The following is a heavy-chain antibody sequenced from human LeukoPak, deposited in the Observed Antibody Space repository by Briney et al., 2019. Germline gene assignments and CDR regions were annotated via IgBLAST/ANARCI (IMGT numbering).Heavy chain of an antibody. CDR1: GGSISSYY. J-gene: IGHJ3*02. CDR2: IYYSGST. CDR3: ARGAYCGGDCYHEAFDI. Sequence: SETLSLTCTVSGGSISSYYWSWIRQPPGKGLEWIGYIYYSGSTNYNPSLKSRVTISVDTSENQFSLKLSSVTAADTAVYYCARGAYCGGDCYHEAFDIWGQGTMVTVSS. V-gene: IGHV4-59*01. D-gene: IGHD2-21*02.